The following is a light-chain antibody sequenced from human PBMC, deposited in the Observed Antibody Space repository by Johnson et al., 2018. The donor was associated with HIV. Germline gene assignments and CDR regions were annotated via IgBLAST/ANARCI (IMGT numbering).Light chain of an antibody. CDR1: SSDMGNYA. V-gene: IGLV1-51*02. Sequence: QSVLTQPPSVSAAPGQKVTISCSGSSSDMGNYAVSWYQQLPGTAPKLLIYENNKRPTGITDRFSGSKSGTSATLRITGLQPGDEADYYCATWDTSLSAGGVFGTGTKVTVL. J-gene: IGLJ1*01. CDR3: ATWDTSLSAGGV. CDR2: ENN.